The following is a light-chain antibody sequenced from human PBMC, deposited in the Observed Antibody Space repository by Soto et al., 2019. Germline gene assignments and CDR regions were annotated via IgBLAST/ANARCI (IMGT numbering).Light chain of an antibody. CDR2: QVT. CDR1: SSDIGGYYY. Sequence: QSALTQPASVSGSPGQSITISCTGTSSDIGGYYYVSWYQHHPGKAPKLLIYQVTNRPSRVSNRFSGSKSGNTASLTISGLQADDEADYYCASYTSSSTYVFGTGTKLTVL. V-gene: IGLV2-14*01. J-gene: IGLJ1*01. CDR3: ASYTSSSTYV.